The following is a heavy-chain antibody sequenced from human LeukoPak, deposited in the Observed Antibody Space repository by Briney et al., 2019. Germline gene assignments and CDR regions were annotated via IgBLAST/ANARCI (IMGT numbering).Heavy chain of an antibody. CDR3: ARELSPYNWNYGFDY. J-gene: IGHJ4*02. CDR1: GFTFSSYA. CDR2: ISYDGSNK. D-gene: IGHD1-7*01. V-gene: IGHV3-30*01. Sequence: PGGSLRLSCAASGFTFSSYAMHWVRQAPGKGLEWVAVISYDGSNKYYADSVKGRFTISRDNSKNTLYLQMNSLRAEDTAAYYCARELSPYNWNYGFDYWGQGTLVTVSS.